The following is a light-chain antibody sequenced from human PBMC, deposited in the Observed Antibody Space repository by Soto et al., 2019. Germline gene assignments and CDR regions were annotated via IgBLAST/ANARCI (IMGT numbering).Light chain of an antibody. CDR3: HQYGNSPWT. Sequence: EIVLTQSPGTLSLSPGERATLSCRASQSGFSTYLAWFQQKPGQAPRLLIYGASTRAAGVPDRFSGSGSATDFTLTISRLEPEDFAVYYCHQYGNSPWTLGQGTLVELQ. CDR1: QSGFSTY. J-gene: IGKJ1*01. V-gene: IGKV3-20*01. CDR2: GAS.